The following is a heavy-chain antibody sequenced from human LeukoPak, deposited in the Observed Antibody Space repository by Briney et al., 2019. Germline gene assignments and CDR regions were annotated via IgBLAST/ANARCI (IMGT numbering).Heavy chain of an antibody. CDR3: ARRGDILIDYAFDY. CDR1: GGSTSSYY. Sequence: PSETLSLTCTVCGGSTSSYYWSWIRQPPGKGLEWIGYIYYSGSTNYNPSLKSRVTISVDTSKNQLSLRLSSVTAADTAVYYCARRGDILIDYAFDYWGQGTLVTVSS. V-gene: IGHV4-59*08. J-gene: IGHJ4*02. D-gene: IGHD3-9*01. CDR2: IYYSGST.